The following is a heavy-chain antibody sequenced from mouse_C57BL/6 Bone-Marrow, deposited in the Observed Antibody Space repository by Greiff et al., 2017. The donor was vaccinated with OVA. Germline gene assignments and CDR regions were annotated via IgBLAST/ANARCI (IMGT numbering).Heavy chain of an antibody. J-gene: IGHJ4*01. D-gene: IGHD2-2*01. V-gene: IGHV14-3*01. Sequence: EVQLVESVAELVRPGASVKLSCTASGFNIKNTYMHWVKQRPEQGLEWIGRIDPANGNTKYAPKFQGKATITADTSSNTAYLQLSSLTSEDTAIYYCARYPYGFYYAMDYWGQGTSVTVSS. CDR2: IDPANGNT. CDR1: GFNIKNTY. CDR3: ARYPYGFYYAMDY.